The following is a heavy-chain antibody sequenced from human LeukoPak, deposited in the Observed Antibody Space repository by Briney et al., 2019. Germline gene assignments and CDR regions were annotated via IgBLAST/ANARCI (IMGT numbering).Heavy chain of an antibody. CDR2: IYHSGST. J-gene: IGHJ5*02. CDR1: GYSISSGYY. D-gene: IGHD1-26*01. Sequence: SETLSLTCTVSGYSISSGYYWGWIRQPPGKGLEWIGSIYHSGSTYYNPSLKSRVTISVDTSKNQFSLKLSSVTAADTAVYYCARYYDLWGQGTLVTVSS. CDR3: ARYYDL. V-gene: IGHV4-38-2*02.